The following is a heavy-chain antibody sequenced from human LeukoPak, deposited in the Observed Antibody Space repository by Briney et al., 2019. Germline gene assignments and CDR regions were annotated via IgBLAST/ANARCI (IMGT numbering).Heavy chain of an antibody. J-gene: IGHJ6*02. CDR3: AKGEGSGIHYYSMDV. V-gene: IGHV3-53*05. CDR1: GFTVSSNY. D-gene: IGHD3-10*01. CDR2: IYSGGST. Sequence: PGESLRLACAASGFTVSSNYMSWVRQAPGKGLEWVSVIYSGGSTYYADSVKGRFTISRDNSKNTLYLQMNSLRAEDTALYYCAKGEGSGIHYYSMDVWGQGTTVTVSS.